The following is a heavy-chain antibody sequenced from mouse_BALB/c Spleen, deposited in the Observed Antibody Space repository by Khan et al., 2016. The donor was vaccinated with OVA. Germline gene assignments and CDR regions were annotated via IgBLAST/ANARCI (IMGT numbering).Heavy chain of an antibody. Sequence: VQLQQSGAELAKPGASVKMSCKASGYTFTNYWMHWVKQRPGKGLEWIGYINPSTGYTEYNHKFKDKATLTADKSSSTAYMQLSSLTSEDSAVYFCARSYGSMDYWGQGTSVTVSS. D-gene: IGHD1-1*01. CDR1: GYTFTNYW. CDR3: ARSYGSMDY. J-gene: IGHJ4*01. V-gene: IGHV1-7*01. CDR2: INPSTGYT.